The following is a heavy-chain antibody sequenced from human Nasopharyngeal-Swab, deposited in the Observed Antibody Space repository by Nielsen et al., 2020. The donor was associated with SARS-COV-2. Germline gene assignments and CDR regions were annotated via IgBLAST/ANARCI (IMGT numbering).Heavy chain of an antibody. CDR3: ATLSSSWYEYYFDH. J-gene: IGHJ4*02. CDR2: IYYGGST. CDR1: GGSISSSTYY. D-gene: IGHD6-13*01. V-gene: IGHV4-39*01. Sequence: SETLSLTCTVSGGSISSSTYYWAWIRQPPGKGLEWIGSIYYGGSTSYNPSLKSRVTISVDTSKNQFSLKLSSVTAADTAVYYCATLSSSWYEYYFDHWGQGTLVTVSS.